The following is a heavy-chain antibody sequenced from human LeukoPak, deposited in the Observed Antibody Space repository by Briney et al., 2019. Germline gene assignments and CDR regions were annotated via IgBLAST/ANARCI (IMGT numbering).Heavy chain of an antibody. V-gene: IGHV3-7*01. CDR2: IKQDGNEN. D-gene: IGHD3-10*01. CDR3: ARDPRGSEYSHFDS. Sequence: GGSLRLSCVASGFSFSFSYMSWVRQAPGKGLERVANIKQDGNENHYVDSVKGRFTISRDNAKSSLYLQMNSLRAEDTAVYYCARDPRGSEYSHFDSWGQGTLVTVSS. CDR1: GFSFSFSY. J-gene: IGHJ4*02.